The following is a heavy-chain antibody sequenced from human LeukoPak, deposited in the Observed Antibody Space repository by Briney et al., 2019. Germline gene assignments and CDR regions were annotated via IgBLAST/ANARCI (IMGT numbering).Heavy chain of an antibody. CDR3: AKLSGYDWDGFDY. CDR1: GFSFSSYL. CDR2: ISGSGSST. J-gene: IGHJ4*02. D-gene: IGHD5-12*01. Sequence: GGSLRLSCAASGFSFSSYLMSWVRQAPGKGLDWVSAISGSGSSTYYADSVKGRFTISRDNSKNTLYLQMNSLRAEDTAVYYCAKLSGYDWDGFDYRGQGTLVTVSS. V-gene: IGHV3-23*01.